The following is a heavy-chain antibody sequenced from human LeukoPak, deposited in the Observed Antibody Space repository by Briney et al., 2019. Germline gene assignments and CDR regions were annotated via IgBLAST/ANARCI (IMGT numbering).Heavy chain of an antibody. CDR2: IWHDGTYI. Sequence: GGSLRLSCPASGFTFSDYTMQWLRQAPGKGLEWVAVIWHDGTYISYGDSVRGRFTISRDNSKNTLYLQMNSLRAEDTAVYYCARDAFDTRSLDYWGQGTLVAVSS. J-gene: IGHJ4*02. CDR3: ARDAFDTRSLDY. CDR1: GFTFSDYT. D-gene: IGHD3-22*01. V-gene: IGHV3-33*01.